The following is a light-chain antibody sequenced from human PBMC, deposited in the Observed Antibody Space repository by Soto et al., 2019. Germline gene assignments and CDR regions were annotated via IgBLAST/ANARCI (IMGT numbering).Light chain of an antibody. Sequence: EIVLTQSPGTLSSSPGERATLSCRASQSISSNYVAWYQQRPGQAPRLLIFGASYRATGIPDRFSGSGSGTDFTLTISRLEPEDFAVYYCQQYSSSPPEFTFGPGTRVDSK. V-gene: IGKV3-20*01. CDR2: GAS. CDR1: QSISSNY. J-gene: IGKJ3*01. CDR3: QQYSSSPPEFT.